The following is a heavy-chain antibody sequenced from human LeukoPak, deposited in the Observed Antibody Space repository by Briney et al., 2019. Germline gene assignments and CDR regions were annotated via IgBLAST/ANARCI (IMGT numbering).Heavy chain of an antibody. J-gene: IGHJ5*02. V-gene: IGHV3-53*01. Sequence: GGSLRLSCAASGFTVSSNYMSWVRQAPGKGLEWVSVIYSGGSTYYADSVKGRLTISRDNSKNTLYLQMNSLRAEDTAVYYCARAPGKYNWNYDPWIDPWGQGTLVTVSS. CDR2: IYSGGST. D-gene: IGHD1-7*01. CDR1: GFTVSSNY. CDR3: ARAPGKYNWNYDPWIDP.